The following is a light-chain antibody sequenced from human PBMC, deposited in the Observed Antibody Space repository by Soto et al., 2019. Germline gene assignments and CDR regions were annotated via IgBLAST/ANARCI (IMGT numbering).Light chain of an antibody. CDR3: QLLRA. CDR1: QSISSW. CDR2: KAS. V-gene: IGKV1-5*03. Sequence: IQLTKSNTTLSASVGDRVTITCRASQSISSWLAWYQQKPGKAPKLLIYKASSLESGVPSRFSGSGSGTEFTLTLSSLQPDDFATDYCQLLRAFGQGAKVDI. J-gene: IGKJ1*01.